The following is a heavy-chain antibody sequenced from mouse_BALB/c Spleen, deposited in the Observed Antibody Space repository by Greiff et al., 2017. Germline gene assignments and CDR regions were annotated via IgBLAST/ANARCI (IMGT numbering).Heavy chain of an antibody. J-gene: IGHJ3*01. CDR1: EYEFPSHD. CDR3: ARHANIYYYGSSLAY. Sequence: EVKLMESGGGLVQPGESLKLSCESNEYEFPSHDMSWVRKTPEKRLELFAAINSDGGSTYYPDTMERRFIISRDNTKKTLYLQMSSLRSEDTALYYCARHANIYYYGSSLAYWGQGTLVTVSA. D-gene: IGHD1-1*01. CDR2: INSDGGST. V-gene: IGHV5-2*01.